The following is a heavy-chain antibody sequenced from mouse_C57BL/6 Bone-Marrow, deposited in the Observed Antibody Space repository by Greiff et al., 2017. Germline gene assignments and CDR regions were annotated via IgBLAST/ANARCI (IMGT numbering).Heavy chain of an antibody. Sequence: EVQRVESGGGLVKPGGSLKLSCAASGFTFSSYAMSWVRQTPEKRLEWVATISDGGSYTYYPDSVKGRFTISRDNAKNTLYLQMSSLKSEDTAMYYCERQNGYYGAMDYWGQGTTVTVSS. CDR3: ERQNGYYGAMDY. J-gene: IGHJ4*01. V-gene: IGHV5-6*01. CDR2: ISDGGSYT. D-gene: IGHD2-3*01. CDR1: GFTFSSYA.